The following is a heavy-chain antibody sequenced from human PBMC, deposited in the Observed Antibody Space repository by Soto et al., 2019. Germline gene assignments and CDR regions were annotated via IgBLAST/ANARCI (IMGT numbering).Heavy chain of an antibody. CDR1: GYSFTSYW. CDR3: ARWGLLRYCSSTSCPYYYYGTDV. J-gene: IGHJ6*02. Sequence: PGESLKISCKGSGYSFTSYWIGWVRQMPGKGLERMGIIYPADSDTRYSPSFQGQVTISADNSISTAYLQWSSLKASDTAMYYCARWGLLRYCSSTSCPYYYYGTDVWGQGTTVTLSS. D-gene: IGHD2-2*01. CDR2: IYPADSDT. V-gene: IGHV5-51*01.